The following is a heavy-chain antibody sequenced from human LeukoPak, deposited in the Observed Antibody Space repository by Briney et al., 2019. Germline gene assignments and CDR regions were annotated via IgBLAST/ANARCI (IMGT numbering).Heavy chain of an antibody. CDR1: GFTFSSYA. Sequence: PGGSLRLSCAASGFTFSSYAMHWVRQAPGKGLEWVAVISYDGSNKYYADSVKGRFTISRDNSKNTLYLQMNSLRAEDTAVHYCARAEPLLIDAFDIWGQGTMVTVSS. D-gene: IGHD1-14*01. J-gene: IGHJ3*02. CDR2: ISYDGSNK. CDR3: ARAEPLLIDAFDI. V-gene: IGHV3-30*04.